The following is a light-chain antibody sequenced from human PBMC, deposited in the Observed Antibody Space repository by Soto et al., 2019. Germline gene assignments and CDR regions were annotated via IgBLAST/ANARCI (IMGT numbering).Light chain of an antibody. J-gene: IGLJ2*01. V-gene: IGLV2-14*01. CDR2: EVS. Sequence: QSVLTQPASVSGSPGQSVTISCTGTSSDVGAYKYVSWYQQHPGKAPKLMIYEVSNRPSGVSNRFPGSKSGNTASLTISGLQAEDESDYYCCSFAGTYTIFGGGTKLTVL. CDR1: SSDVGAYKY. CDR3: CSFAGTYTI.